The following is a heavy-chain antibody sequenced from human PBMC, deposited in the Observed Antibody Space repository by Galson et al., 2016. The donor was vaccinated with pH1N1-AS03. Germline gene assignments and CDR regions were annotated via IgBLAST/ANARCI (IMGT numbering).Heavy chain of an antibody. D-gene: IGHD2-8*01. Sequence: SLRLSCAASEFTFSSKWMHWARQAPGKGPVWVSRINADGSITSYADSVKGRFTIPRDNAKNTLYLQMNSLRAEDTAVYYCARGNGRNFDCWGQGTLVTVSS. CDR1: EFTFSSKW. V-gene: IGHV3-74*01. CDR3: ARGNGRNFDC. CDR2: INADGSIT. J-gene: IGHJ4*02.